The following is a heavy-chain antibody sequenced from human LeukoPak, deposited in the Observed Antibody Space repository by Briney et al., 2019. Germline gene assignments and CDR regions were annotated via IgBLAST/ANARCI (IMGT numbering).Heavy chain of an antibody. CDR2: IYTSGST. CDR1: GGSISSGSYY. J-gene: IGHJ4*02. CDR3: ARDYGDYGDYDFFDY. Sequence: SETLSLTCTVPGGSISSGSYYWSWIRQPAGKGLEWIGRIYTSGSTNYNPSLKSRVTISVDTSKNQFSLKLSSVTAADTAVYYCARDYGDYGDYDFFDYWGQGTLVTVSS. D-gene: IGHD4-17*01. V-gene: IGHV4-61*02.